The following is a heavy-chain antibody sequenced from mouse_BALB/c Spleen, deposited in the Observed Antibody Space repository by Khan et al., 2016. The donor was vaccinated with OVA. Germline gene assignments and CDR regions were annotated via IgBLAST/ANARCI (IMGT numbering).Heavy chain of an antibody. CDR1: GHTFTNFG. D-gene: IGHD2-10*01. J-gene: IGHJ4*01. V-gene: IGHV9-3-1*01. CDR3: ARPPYFSYAMDN. Sequence: QIQLVQSGPELKKPGETVKISCKASGHTFTNFGMNWVKQAPGKGLKWMGWINTYTGEPTYADDFNGRFAFSLESSAITAYLQINNLTNEDTATYFCARPPYFSYAMDNWGQGTSVTVSS. CDR2: INTYTGEP.